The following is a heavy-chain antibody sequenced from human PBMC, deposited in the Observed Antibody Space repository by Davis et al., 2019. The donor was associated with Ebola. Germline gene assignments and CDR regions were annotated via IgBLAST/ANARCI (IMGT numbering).Heavy chain of an antibody. CDR1: GSTFSSYS. D-gene: IGHD5-12*01. Sequence: PGGSLRLSCAASGSTFSSYSMNWVRQAPGKGLKWVSYISSSSSTIYYADSVKGRFTISRDNAKNSLYLQMKRLRDEDTAVYYCAREGYSGYPMEGGFDYWGQGTLVTVSS. V-gene: IGHV3-48*02. J-gene: IGHJ4*02. CDR2: ISSSSSTI. CDR3: AREGYSGYPMEGGFDY.